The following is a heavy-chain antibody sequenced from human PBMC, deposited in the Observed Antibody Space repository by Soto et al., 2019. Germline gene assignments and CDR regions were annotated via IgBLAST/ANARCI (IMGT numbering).Heavy chain of an antibody. V-gene: IGHV3-15*01. J-gene: IGHJ4*02. D-gene: IGHD3-9*01. CDR1: GFNLSHPW. CDR2: IKSKTDGGTA. Sequence: GGSLRLSCVASGFNLSHPWMTWVRQAAGKGLEWVGRIKSKTDGGTADHAAPVKGRATISRDDSKNTVYLQMNSLKTEDTAVYYCTTGIYYNILTGYHNVAYWGQGALVTVSS. CDR3: TTGIYYNILTGYHNVAY.